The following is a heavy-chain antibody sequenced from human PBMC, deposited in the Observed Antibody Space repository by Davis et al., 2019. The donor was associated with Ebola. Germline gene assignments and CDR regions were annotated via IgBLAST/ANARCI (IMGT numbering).Heavy chain of an antibody. CDR1: GYIFTSYS. CDR2: INPHNGNT. CDR3: ARAQFPTTSDH. D-gene: IGHD1-1*01. Sequence: AASVKVSCKASGYIFTSYSIHWVRHAPGQRLEWMGWINPHNGNTNYAQNVQGRVTMTTDTSTSTAYMEVGSLRSDDTAVYYCARAQFPTTSDHWGQGTLVTVSS. J-gene: IGHJ4*02. V-gene: IGHV1-18*01.